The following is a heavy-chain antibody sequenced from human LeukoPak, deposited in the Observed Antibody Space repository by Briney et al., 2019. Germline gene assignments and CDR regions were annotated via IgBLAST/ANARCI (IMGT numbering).Heavy chain of an antibody. V-gene: IGHV1-18*01. CDR1: GYTFTSYG. D-gene: IGHD3-10*01. J-gene: IGHJ4*02. Sequence: ASVKVSCKASGYTFTSYGISWVRQAPGQGLEWMGWIASYSGNTKYAENLQGRVTMTTDTSTSTAYMELRSLRSDDTAVYYCARGDYYGSLGCFDYWGQGTLVTVSS. CDR3: ARGDYYGSLGCFDY. CDR2: IASYSGNT.